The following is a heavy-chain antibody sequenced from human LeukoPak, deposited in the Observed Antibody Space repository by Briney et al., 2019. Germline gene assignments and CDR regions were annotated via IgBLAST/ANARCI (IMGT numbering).Heavy chain of an antibody. J-gene: IGHJ6*02. CDR3: ATEEGSGWYGNYYYGVDV. CDR1: GGSIRSGGYY. Sequence: PSETLSLTCTVSGGSIRSGGYYWSWVRQHPGKGLEWIGHIYNSGSTSYSPPLKSRVTISIDTSKNQFFLKLSSVTAADTAVYYCATEEGSGWYGNYYYGVDVWGQGTTVTVSS. D-gene: IGHD6-19*01. V-gene: IGHV4-31*03. CDR2: IYNSGST.